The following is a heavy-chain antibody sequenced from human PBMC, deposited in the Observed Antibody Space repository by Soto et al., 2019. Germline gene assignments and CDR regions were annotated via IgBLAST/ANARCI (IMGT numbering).Heavy chain of an antibody. D-gene: IGHD6-13*01. CDR1: GFTFSSYA. V-gene: IGHV3-30-3*01. CDR3: ARVRMYYSSSQAAYYLDY. Sequence: QVQLVESGGGVVQPGRSLRLSCAASGFTFSSYAMHWVRQAPGKGLEWVAVISYDGSNKYYADSVKGRFTISRDNSKNTLYLQMNSLRADDTAVYYCARVRMYYSSSQAAYYLDYWGQGVLVTVSS. CDR2: ISYDGSNK. J-gene: IGHJ4*02.